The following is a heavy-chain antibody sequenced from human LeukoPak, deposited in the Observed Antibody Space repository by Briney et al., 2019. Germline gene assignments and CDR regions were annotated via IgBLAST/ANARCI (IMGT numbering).Heavy chain of an antibody. CDR3: ARYRPQQLGAFFDY. V-gene: IGHV4-39*07. J-gene: IGHJ4*02. CDR1: GGSISSNSFY. D-gene: IGHD6-13*01. Sequence: SETLSLTCTVSGGSISSNSFYWGWIRQPPGKGLEWIGSIYYSGSTYYNPSLKSRVTISVDTSKNQFSLKLSSVTAADTAVYYCARYRPQQLGAFFDYWGQGTLVTVSS. CDR2: IYYSGST.